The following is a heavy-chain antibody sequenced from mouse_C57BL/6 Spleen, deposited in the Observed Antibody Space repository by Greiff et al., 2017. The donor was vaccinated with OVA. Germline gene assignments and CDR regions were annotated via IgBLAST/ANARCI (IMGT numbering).Heavy chain of an antibody. Sequence: QVQLQQSGPELVKPGASVKISCKASGYSFTSYYIHWVKQRPGQGLEWIGWIYPGSGNTKYNEKFKGKATLTADTSSSTAYMQLSSLTSEDSAVYSCARDTTAQRGFAYWGQGTLVTVSA. CDR1: GYSFTSYY. J-gene: IGHJ3*01. CDR3: ARDTTAQRGFAY. V-gene: IGHV1-66*01. CDR2: IYPGSGNT. D-gene: IGHD1-2*01.